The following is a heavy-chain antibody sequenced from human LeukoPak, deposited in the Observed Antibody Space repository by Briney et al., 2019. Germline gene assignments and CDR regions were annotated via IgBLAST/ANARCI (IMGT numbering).Heavy chain of an antibody. J-gene: IGHJ6*03. CDR3: AREDAMGYDFWSGYVYYYYMDV. V-gene: IGHV3-23*01. Sequence: PGGSLRLSCEASGFTFSNYAMAWVRQAPGKGLEWVSLITGTSGRTYYAASVKGRFTISRDNAKNSLYLQMNSLRAEDTAVYYCAREDAMGYDFWSGYVYYYYMDVWGKGTTVTVSS. CDR2: ITGTSGRT. CDR1: GFTFSNYA. D-gene: IGHD3-3*01.